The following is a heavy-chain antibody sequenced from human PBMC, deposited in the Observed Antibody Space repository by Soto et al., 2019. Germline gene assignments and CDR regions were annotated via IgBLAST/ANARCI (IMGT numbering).Heavy chain of an antibody. V-gene: IGHV4-31*03. CDR2: IYYSGNT. D-gene: IGHD5-18*01. Sequence: PSETLSLTCTVSGGSIRSGGYYWSWVRQNPRKGLEWIGNIYYSGNTYYNPSLKSRLTISVDTSKNQFSLNLSSVTAADTAVYYCARDRLMATAGTARHYFGLDAWGQGTTVTVYS. J-gene: IGHJ6*02. CDR3: ARDRLMATAGTARHYFGLDA. CDR1: GGSIRSGGYY.